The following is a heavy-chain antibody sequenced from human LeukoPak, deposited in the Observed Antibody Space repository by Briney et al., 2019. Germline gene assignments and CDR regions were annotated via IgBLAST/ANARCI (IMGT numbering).Heavy chain of an antibody. D-gene: IGHD3-22*01. Sequence: PGGSLRLSCAASGFTFSDYYMSWIRQAPGKGLEWVSYISSSGSTIYYADSVKGRFTISRDNAKNSLYLQMNSLRAEDTAVYYCARVQPHHYDSSGYPPDYWGQGTLVTVSS. V-gene: IGHV3-11*01. CDR3: ARVQPHHYDSSGYPPDY. CDR1: GFTFSDYY. CDR2: ISSSGSTI. J-gene: IGHJ4*02.